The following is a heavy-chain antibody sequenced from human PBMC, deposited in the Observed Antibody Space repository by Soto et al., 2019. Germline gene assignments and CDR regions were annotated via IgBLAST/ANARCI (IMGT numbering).Heavy chain of an antibody. D-gene: IGHD5-18*01. V-gene: IGHV4-31*03. Sequence: SETLSLTCTVSGGSISSGGYYWSWIRQHPGKGLEWIGYIYYSGSTYYNPSLKSRVTISVDTSKDQFSLKLSSVTAADTAVYYCARVRTAMVIDYWGQGTLVTVSS. J-gene: IGHJ4*02. CDR3: ARVRTAMVIDY. CDR2: IYYSGST. CDR1: GGSISSGGYY.